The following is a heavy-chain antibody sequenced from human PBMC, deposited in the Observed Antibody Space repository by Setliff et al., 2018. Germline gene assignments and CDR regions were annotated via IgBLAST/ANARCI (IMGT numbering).Heavy chain of an antibody. CDR3: ARSPSSSKGLYWYFDL. D-gene: IGHD2-8*01. CDR2: INHSGST. CDR1: GGSFSGYY. Sequence: SETLSLTCAVYGGSFSGYYWSWIRQPPGKGLEWIGEINHSGSTNYNPSLKSRVTISVDTSKNQFSLKLSSVTAADTAVYYCARSPSSSKGLYWYFDLWGRGTLVTVSS. J-gene: IGHJ2*01. V-gene: IGHV4-34*01.